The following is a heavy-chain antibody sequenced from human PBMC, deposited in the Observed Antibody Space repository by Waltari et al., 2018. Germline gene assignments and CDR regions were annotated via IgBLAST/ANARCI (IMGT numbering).Heavy chain of an antibody. CDR1: GDSISSRSYY. J-gene: IGHJ4*02. D-gene: IGHD1-26*01. CDR2: INYSGST. V-gene: IGHV4-39*07. CDR3: ARDLSGLSSY. Sequence: QLQLQESGPGLVKPSETLSLTCTVSGDSISSRSYYWAWIRQPPGKGLDWIGSINYSGSTFYNPPLKSRVTISIDTSKNQFSLKLSSVTAADTAVYYCARDLSGLSSYWGRGTLVTVSS.